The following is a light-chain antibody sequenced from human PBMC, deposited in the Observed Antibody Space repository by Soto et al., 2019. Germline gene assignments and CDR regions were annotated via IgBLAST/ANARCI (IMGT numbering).Light chain of an antibody. V-gene: IGKV3-15*01. CDR1: QSVGGY. CDR2: GAS. J-gene: IGKJ5*01. CDR3: QQYKNWPPIT. Sequence: EIVLTQSPATLSLSPGDRATLFCRASQSVGGYLGWYQQRPGQAPRLLIYGASTRATGIPARFSGSASGTEFTLTISGLQSEDFAVYYCQQYKNWPPITFGQGTRLEIK.